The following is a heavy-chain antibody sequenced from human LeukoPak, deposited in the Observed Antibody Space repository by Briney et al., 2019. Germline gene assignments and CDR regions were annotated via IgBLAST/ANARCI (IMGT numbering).Heavy chain of an antibody. CDR2: INPNSGGT. CDR1: GYTFTDYY. J-gene: IGHJ6*02. D-gene: IGHD6-13*01. CDR3: ARDPLRSTWSTYYNALDV. Sequence: ASVKVSCKASGYTFTDYYMHWVRQAPGQGLEWLGWINPNSGGTNYAQKFQGRVTMTRDTSISTAYMELSRLRSDDTAVYYCARDPLRSTWSTYYNALDVWGQGTTVTVSS. V-gene: IGHV1-2*02.